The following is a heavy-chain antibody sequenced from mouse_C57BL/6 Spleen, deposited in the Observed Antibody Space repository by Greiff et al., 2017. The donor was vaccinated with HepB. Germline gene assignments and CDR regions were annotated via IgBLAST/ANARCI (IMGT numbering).Heavy chain of an antibody. Sequence: VQLQQPGAELVRPGPSVKLSCKASGYTFTSYWMHWVKQRPGQGLEWIGVIDPSDSYTNYNQKFKGKATLTVDTASSSAYMQLSSLTSEDSAVYYCARGGITTVVEGFAYWGQGTLVTVSA. D-gene: IGHD1-1*01. CDR1: GYTFTSYW. CDR3: ARGGITTVVEGFAY. J-gene: IGHJ3*01. V-gene: IGHV1-59*01. CDR2: IDPSDSYT.